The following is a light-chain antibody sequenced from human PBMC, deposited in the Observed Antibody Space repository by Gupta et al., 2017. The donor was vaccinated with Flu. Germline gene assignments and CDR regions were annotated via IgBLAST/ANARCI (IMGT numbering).Light chain of an antibody. Sequence: DIQLTQSPSSLSAAVGDRATITCRASQNIDDSLNWYQQRPGQSPTPLIYRASILQSGVPSRFRGSESGTDFTLCISKLQPEDFATYHCQQTYISPFTFGQGTRLDI. V-gene: IGKV1-39*01. J-gene: IGKJ5*01. CDR3: QQTYISPFT. CDR2: RAS. CDR1: QNIDDS.